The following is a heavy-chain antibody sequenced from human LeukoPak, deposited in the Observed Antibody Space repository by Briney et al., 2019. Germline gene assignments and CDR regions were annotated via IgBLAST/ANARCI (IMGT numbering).Heavy chain of an antibody. CDR2: IDYSGST. D-gene: IGHD6-19*01. CDR1: RGSISSSTYY. V-gene: IGHV4-39*07. CDR3: ARVTAVAGYIDY. J-gene: IGHJ4*02. Sequence: SETLSLTCTVSRGSISSSTYYWGWIRQPPGKGLEWIGNIDYSGSTYYNPSLNSRITISVDTSKNQFSLKLSSVTAADTAVYYCARVTAVAGYIDYWGQGTLVTVSS.